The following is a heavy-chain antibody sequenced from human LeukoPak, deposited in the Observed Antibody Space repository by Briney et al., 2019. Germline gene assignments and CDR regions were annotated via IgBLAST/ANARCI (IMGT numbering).Heavy chain of an antibody. V-gene: IGHV3-30-3*01. CDR1: GFTFSSYA. J-gene: IGHJ4*02. D-gene: IGHD3-22*01. CDR2: ISYDGSNK. Sequence: PGGSLRLSCAASGFTFSSYAMHWVRQAPGKGLEWVAVISYDGSNKYYADSVKGRFTISRDNSKNTLYLQMNSLRAEDTAVYYCARGTDSSGYYRAYYFDYWGQGTLVTVSS. CDR3: ARGTDSSGYYRAYYFDY.